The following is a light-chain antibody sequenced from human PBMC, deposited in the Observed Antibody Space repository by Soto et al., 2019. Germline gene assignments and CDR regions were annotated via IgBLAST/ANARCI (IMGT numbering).Light chain of an antibody. CDR1: HSVSSSS. Sequence: ENVVTQSPSPPALFSGGKATPSPRARHSVSSSSLAWYQQKPGQAPRLLIYGASNRAAGIPDRFSGSGSGTDFTLIINRLEPEDFAVYYCQQFDSSSMYTFGQGTKVDIK. CDR3: QQFDSSSMYT. J-gene: IGKJ2*01. CDR2: GAS. V-gene: IGKV3-20*01.